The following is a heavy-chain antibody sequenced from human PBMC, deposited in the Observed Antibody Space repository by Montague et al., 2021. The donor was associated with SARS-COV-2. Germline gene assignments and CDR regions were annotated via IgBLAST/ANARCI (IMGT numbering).Heavy chain of an antibody. V-gene: IGHV4-59*12. Sequence: SETLSLTCTVSGGSISSYYWSWIRQPPGRGLRWIGYISYSGSTNYNPSLKSRVTISVDTSKNHFTLKLSSVTVADTAVYYCASGTKRVFTYDYDSSGYASDYWGQGTLVTVSS. CDR3: ASGTKRVFTYDYDSSGYASDY. CDR2: ISYSGST. CDR1: GGSISSYY. J-gene: IGHJ4*02. D-gene: IGHD3-22*01.